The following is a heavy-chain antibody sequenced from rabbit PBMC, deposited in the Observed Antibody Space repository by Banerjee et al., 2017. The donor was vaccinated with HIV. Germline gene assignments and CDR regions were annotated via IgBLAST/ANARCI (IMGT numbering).Heavy chain of an antibody. CDR2: IDNGNGNT. V-gene: IGHV1S40*01. J-gene: IGHJ4*01. Sequence: QSLEESGGDLVKPGASLTLTCTASGFSFSSSAMCWVRQAPGKRPEWITCIDNGNGNTYYASWAKGRFTISKTSSTTVTLQMTSLTAADTASYFCARDLAGVVGWNFGLWGQGTLVTVS. CDR3: ARDLAGVVGWNFGL. CDR1: GFSFSSSA. D-gene: IGHD4-1*01.